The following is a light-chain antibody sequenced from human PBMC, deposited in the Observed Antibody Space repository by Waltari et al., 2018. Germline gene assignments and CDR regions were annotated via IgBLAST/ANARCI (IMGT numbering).Light chain of an antibody. Sequence: DIKMTQSPSSLSASLGDRVTNTCQASQDISVFLNWYQQKPGEAPNLLIYDASILQAGVPSRFSGGGSGTDFTLTISSLQPEDVATYYCQQYDDLPPFTFGPGTKVDLK. CDR3: QQYDDLPPFT. CDR2: DAS. V-gene: IGKV1-33*01. CDR1: QDISVF. J-gene: IGKJ3*01.